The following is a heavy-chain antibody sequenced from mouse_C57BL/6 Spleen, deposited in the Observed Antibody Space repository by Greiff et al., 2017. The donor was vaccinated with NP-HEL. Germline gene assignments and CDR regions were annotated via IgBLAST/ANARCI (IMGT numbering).Heavy chain of an antibody. V-gene: IGHV1-52*01. CDR2: LDPSDSET. J-gene: IGHJ2*01. Sequence: QVQLKQPGAELVRPGSSVKLSCKASGYTFTSYWMHWVKQRPIQGLDWIGNLDPSDSETHSNQKFKDKATLTVDKSSSTAYMQLSSLTSEDAAVYYCARRYYSSREYYFDDWGQGTTLTVSS. CDR3: ARRYYSSREYYFDD. CDR1: GYTFTSYW. D-gene: IGHD1-1*01.